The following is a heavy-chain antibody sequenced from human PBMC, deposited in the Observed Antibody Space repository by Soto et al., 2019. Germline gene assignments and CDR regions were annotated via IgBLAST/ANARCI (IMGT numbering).Heavy chain of an antibody. CDR2: INPNSGGT. Sequence: GASVKVSCKASGGTFSSYAISWVRQAPGQGLEWMGWINPNSGGTNYAQKFQGWVTMTRDTSISTAYMELSRLRSDDTAVYYCARSPNHDYYDSSGYYYRWFDPWGQGTLVNVS. CDR1: GGTFSSYA. D-gene: IGHD3-22*01. J-gene: IGHJ5*02. CDR3: ARSPNHDYYDSSGYYYRWFDP. V-gene: IGHV1-2*04.